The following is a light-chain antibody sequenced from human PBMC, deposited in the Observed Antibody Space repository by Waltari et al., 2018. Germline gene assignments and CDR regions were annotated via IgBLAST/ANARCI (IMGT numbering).Light chain of an antibody. CDR1: QTVTGSY. CDR2: GAS. CDR3: QDSAT. J-gene: IGKJ1*01. V-gene: IGKV3-20*01. Sequence: EIVLTQSPGTLSLSPGERATLSCRAGQTVTGSYLAWYQQKPGQAPRLLIYGASIRATGIPDRFSGSGSGTDFTLTISRLEPEDFAVYYCQDSATFGQGTRVEIK.